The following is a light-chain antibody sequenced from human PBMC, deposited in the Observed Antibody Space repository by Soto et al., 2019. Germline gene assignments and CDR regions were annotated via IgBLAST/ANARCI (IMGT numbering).Light chain of an antibody. CDR1: QSISSW. Sequence: DIQMTQSPSTLSASVGDRVTITCRASQSISSWLAWYQQRPGKAPKLLIYKASSLQSGVPSRFSGSGSGTEFTLTISSLQPDDFATYDCLQYNSYWTFGQGTKVEIK. CDR2: KAS. J-gene: IGKJ1*01. V-gene: IGKV1-5*03. CDR3: LQYNSYWT.